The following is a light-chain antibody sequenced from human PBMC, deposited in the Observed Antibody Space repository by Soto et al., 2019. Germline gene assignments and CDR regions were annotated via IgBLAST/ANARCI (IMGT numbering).Light chain of an antibody. CDR2: GAS. V-gene: IGKV3-15*01. Sequence: EIVMTQSPATPSVSPGERATISCRASQSVSSYLAWYQQKPGLAPRLLVYGASTRATGIPARFSGSGSGTEFTLTISSLQSEDFAVYYCQQYNNWPGWAFGQGTKVELK. CDR3: QQYNNWPGWA. CDR1: QSVSSY. J-gene: IGKJ1*01.